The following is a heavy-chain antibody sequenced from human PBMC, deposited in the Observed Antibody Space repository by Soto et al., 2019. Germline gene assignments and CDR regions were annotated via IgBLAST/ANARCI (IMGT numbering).Heavy chain of an antibody. J-gene: IGHJ3*02. Sequence: GGSLRLSCAASGFTFSDSALHWVRQASGKGLEWVGRVRSKAKTNATAYATSVKGRFTVSRDDSKNTAYLQMNSLKTEDTAVYYCTSSSLGAAFDIWGQGTVVTVSS. CDR1: GFTFSDSA. CDR3: TSSSLGAAFDI. V-gene: IGHV3-73*01. CDR2: VRSKAKTNAT.